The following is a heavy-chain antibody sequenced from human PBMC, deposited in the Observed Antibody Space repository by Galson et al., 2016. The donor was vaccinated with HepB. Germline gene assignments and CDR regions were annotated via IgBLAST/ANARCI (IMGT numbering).Heavy chain of an antibody. J-gene: IGHJ6*04. CDR3: AREYSSGWTYYYYYGMDV. V-gene: IGHV4-31*03. Sequence: TLSLTCTVSGGSISSGGYYWSWIRQHPGKGLEWMGYIYYSGSTYYNPSLKSRVTISVDTSKNQFSLKLSSVTAADTAVYYCAREYSSGWTYYYYYGMDVCGKGTTVTVSS. CDR2: IYYSGST. CDR1: GGSISSGGYY. D-gene: IGHD6-19*01.